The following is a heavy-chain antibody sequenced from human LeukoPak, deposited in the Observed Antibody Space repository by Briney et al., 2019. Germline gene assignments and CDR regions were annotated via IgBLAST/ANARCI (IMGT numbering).Heavy chain of an antibody. D-gene: IGHD3-10*01. V-gene: IGHV1-58*02. CDR1: GFTFTRSA. J-gene: IGHJ6*03. Sequence: GASVKVSCKASGFTFTRSAMQWVRQARGQRLEWIGWIVVGSGNTKYAQKFQERVTITRDMSTGTAYMELSSLRSEDTAVYYCAASGFGFRELPSYFYYYMDVWGKGTTVTVSS. CDR3: AASGFGFRELPSYFYYYMDV. CDR2: IVVGSGNT.